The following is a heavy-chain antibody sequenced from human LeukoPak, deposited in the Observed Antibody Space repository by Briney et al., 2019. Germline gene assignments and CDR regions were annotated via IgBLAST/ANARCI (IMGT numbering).Heavy chain of an antibody. Sequence: PGGSPRLSCADSGFTFSSYWMHWVRHAPGKGLVWLSCINNDGTSTTYADSVRGRFTISRDNAKNTLYLQMNSLRDEDTAVYYCARLPGSDWGQGTLVTVSS. V-gene: IGHV3-74*01. D-gene: IGHD1-26*01. CDR1: GFTFSSYW. J-gene: IGHJ4*02. CDR3: ARLPGSD. CDR2: INNDGTST.